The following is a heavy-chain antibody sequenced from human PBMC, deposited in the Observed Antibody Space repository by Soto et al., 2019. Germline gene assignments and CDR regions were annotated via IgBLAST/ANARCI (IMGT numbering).Heavy chain of an antibody. CDR3: ARTDNVGYYQH. V-gene: IGHV4-38-2*01. Sequence: XTLSLPCVVSGXSLIGIYHWAWIRQSPGRGLEWIASIYHTGTTYYTPSLESRVTISVDTSKNQFSLRLSSVTAADSAVYFCARTDNVGYYQHFGQGNLATVSS. CDR1: GXSLIGIYH. J-gene: IGHJ1*01. D-gene: IGHD3-3*01. CDR2: IYHTGTT.